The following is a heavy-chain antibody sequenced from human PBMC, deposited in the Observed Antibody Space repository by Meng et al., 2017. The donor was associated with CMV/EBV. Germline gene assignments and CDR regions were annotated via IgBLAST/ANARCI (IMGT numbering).Heavy chain of an antibody. CDR1: GYTFTGYY. CDR2: INPKSGGT. D-gene: IGHD6-13*01. CDR3: ARDTQRGIAAAGPFDP. V-gene: IGHV1-2*02. J-gene: IGHJ5*02. Sequence: ASVKVSCKASGYTFTGYYMHWVRQAPGQGLEWMGWINPKSGGTNYAQKFQGRVTMTRDTSISTAYMELSRLRSDDTAVYYCARDTQRGIAAAGPFDPWGQGTLVTVSS.